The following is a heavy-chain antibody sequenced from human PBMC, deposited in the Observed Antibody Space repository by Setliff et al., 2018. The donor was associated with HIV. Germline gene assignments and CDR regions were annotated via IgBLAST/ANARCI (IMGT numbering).Heavy chain of an antibody. V-gene: IGHV3-66*02. CDR2: IYSAGNT. CDR1: GFTVSSNY. Sequence: GGSLRLSCAASGFTVSSNYMTWVRQAPGKGLEWVSVIYSAGNTHYADSVKGRFTISRDNSKNTLYLQMNSLRTEDTAVYYCARNFDFWSGYLDYWGQGTLVTVSS. CDR3: ARNFDFWSGYLDY. D-gene: IGHD3-3*01. J-gene: IGHJ4*02.